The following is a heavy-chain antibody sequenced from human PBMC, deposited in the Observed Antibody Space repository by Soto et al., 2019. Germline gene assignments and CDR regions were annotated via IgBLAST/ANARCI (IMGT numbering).Heavy chain of an antibody. CDR1: GFPLAGYP. V-gene: IGHV3-23*01. CDR3: AKDYSTVTTDPLSVVLFDY. Sequence: VQLLESGGGLVQPGGSLGPSFAASGFPLAGYPMAWSAQAPGKGLEGFRIITSDGRTYYADSVKGRFTISRDNSKNTVYLQMNSLRAEDTAVYYCAKDYSTVTTDPLSVVLFDYWGQGALVTVSS. CDR2: ITSDGRT. D-gene: IGHD4-17*01. J-gene: IGHJ4*02.